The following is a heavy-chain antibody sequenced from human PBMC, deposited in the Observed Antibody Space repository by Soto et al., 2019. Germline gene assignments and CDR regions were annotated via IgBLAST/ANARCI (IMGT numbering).Heavy chain of an antibody. V-gene: IGHV3-21*01. CDR2: IRSSSSYI. J-gene: IGHJ6*03. CDR3: ARDPRPNYGSGSYYSYYYYYYMDV. D-gene: IGHD3-10*01. Sequence: EVQLVESGGGLVKPGGSLSLSCAASGFTFSTYSMNWVRQAPGKGLEWVSSIRSSSSYIYYEDSVKGRFTVSRDNAKNSLYQQMNSQRAEETAVYYCARDPRPNYGSGSYYSYYYYYYMDVWGKGTTVTVSS. CDR1: GFTFSTYS.